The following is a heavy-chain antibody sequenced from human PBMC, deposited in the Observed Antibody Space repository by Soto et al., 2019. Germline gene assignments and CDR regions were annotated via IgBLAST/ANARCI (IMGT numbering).Heavy chain of an antibody. CDR3: ARGRDGDY. CDR2: ISAHNGNT. CDR1: GYGFTTYG. J-gene: IGHJ4*02. Sequence: QVHLVQSGAEVKKPGASVKVSCKGSGYGFTTYGITWVRQAPGQGLEWMAWISAHNGNTNYARKLQGRVTVTRATSTSTAYMELRSLRSDDRAVYYCARGRDGDYWGQGALVTVSS. D-gene: IGHD6-6*01. V-gene: IGHV1-18*01.